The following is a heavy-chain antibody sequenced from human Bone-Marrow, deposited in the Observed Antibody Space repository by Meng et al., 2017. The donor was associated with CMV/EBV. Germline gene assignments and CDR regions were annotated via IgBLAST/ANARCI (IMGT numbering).Heavy chain of an antibody. J-gene: IGHJ4*02. Sequence: SETLSLTCSVSDDSITKKNWWGWVRQTPGKGLEWIGEIYHSGGTTYNPSLESRVTISIDKSKRQFSLTLSSVTAADTAVYFCARFEQLVVDYWGQGTLVTVSS. CDR1: DDSITKKNW. CDR2: IYHSGGT. V-gene: IGHV4-4*02. CDR3: ARFEQLVVDY. D-gene: IGHD6-6*01.